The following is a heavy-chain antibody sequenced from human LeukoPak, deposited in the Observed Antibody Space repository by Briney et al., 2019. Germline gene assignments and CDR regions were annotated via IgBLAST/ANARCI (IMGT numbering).Heavy chain of an antibody. Sequence: PGGSLRLSCAASGFNFNDSGMSWVRQAPGKGLEWVSGINWNGRSRGYADSLKGRFTIPRDNAKNSLYLQMNSLRAEDTALYYCARPLGITGTTPFDYWGQGTLVTVSS. V-gene: IGHV3-20*04. CDR1: GFNFNDSG. CDR3: ARPLGITGTTPFDY. D-gene: IGHD1-7*01. CDR2: INWNGRSR. J-gene: IGHJ4*02.